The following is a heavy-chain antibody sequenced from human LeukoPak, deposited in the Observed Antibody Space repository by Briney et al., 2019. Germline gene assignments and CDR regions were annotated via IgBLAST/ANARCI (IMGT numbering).Heavy chain of an antibody. J-gene: IGHJ3*02. CDR2: INPNSGDT. CDR3: ARMMTPRLYYDSSGYYYGAFDI. D-gene: IGHD3-22*01. Sequence: ASVKVSCKTSGYTFSGSYIHWVRQAPGQGLEWMGRINPNSGDTNYAQNFHGRVTMTRDTSITTAYMELRSLRSDDPAVYYCARMMTPRLYYDSSGYYYGAFDIWGQGTMVTVSS. CDR1: GYTFSGSY. V-gene: IGHV1-2*06.